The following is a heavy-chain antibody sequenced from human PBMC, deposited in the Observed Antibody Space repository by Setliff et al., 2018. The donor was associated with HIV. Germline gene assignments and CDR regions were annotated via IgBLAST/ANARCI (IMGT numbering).Heavy chain of an antibody. V-gene: IGHV1-24*01. J-gene: IGHJ3*02. CDR2: FDPEDGET. D-gene: IGHD3-22*01. CDR1: GYTLTELS. Sequence: WASVKVSCKVSGYTLTELSMHWVRQAPGKGLEWMGGFDPEDGETIYAQKFQGRVTMTEDTSTDAAYMELSSLRSEDTAVYYCATGSFSRDSSGYDAFDIWGQGTMVTVSS. CDR3: ATGSFSRDSSGYDAFDI.